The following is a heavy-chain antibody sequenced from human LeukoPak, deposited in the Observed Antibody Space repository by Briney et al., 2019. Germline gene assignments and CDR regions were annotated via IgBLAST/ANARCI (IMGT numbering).Heavy chain of an antibody. CDR3: ARGQYTDGLSY. CDR2: IKPDGSEK. Sequence: GGSLRLSCAASGFTFSTYWMTWVRQAPGKGLEWVAIIKPDGSEKYYVDSVKGRFTISRDNAENSLSLQMNGLRPEDTAVFYCARGQYTDGLSYWGQGTLVTVSS. V-gene: IGHV3-7*03. CDR1: GFTFSTYW. D-gene: IGHD5-24*01. J-gene: IGHJ4*02.